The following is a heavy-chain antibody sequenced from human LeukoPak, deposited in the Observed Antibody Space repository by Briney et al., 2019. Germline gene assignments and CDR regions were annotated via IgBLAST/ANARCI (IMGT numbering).Heavy chain of an antibody. D-gene: IGHD6-13*01. V-gene: IGHV6-1*01. CDR3: ARDRPPGIAAADYYGMDV. Sequence: SQTLSLTCAISGDSVSSNSAAWNWIRQSPSRGLEWLGRTYYRSKWYNDYAVSVKSRITINPDTSKNQFSLQLNSVTPEDTAVYYCARDRPPGIAAADYYGMDVWGQGTTVTVSS. CDR1: GDSVSSNSAA. J-gene: IGHJ6*02. CDR2: TYYRSKWYN.